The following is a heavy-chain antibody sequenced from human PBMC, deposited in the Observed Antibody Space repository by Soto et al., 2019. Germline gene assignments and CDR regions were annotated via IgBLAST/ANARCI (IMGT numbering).Heavy chain of an antibody. CDR2: ISAYNGNT. V-gene: IGHV1-18*01. J-gene: IGHJ5*02. CDR1: GYTFTSYG. Sequence: PSVKVSCKASGYTFTSYGISWVRQAPGQGLEWMGWISAYNGNTNYAQKLQGRVTMTTDTSTSTAYMELRSLRSDDTAVYYCARDLGVRTYYDFWSGFYWFDPWGQGTLVTVSS. CDR3: ARDLGVRTYYDFWSGFYWFDP. D-gene: IGHD3-3*01.